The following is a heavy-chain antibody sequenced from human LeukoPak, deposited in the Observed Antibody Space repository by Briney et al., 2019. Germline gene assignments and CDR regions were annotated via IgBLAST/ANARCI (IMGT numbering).Heavy chain of an antibody. V-gene: IGHV1-18*04. CDR3: ARVGQWLVRGAFDI. CDR1: GHTFTSYG. CDR2: ISAYNGNT. J-gene: IGHJ3*02. Sequence: ASVKVSCKASGHTFTSYGISWVRQAPGQGLEWMGWISAYNGNTNYAQKLQGRVTMTTDTATSTAYMELRSLRSDDTAVYYCARVGQWLVRGAFDIWGQGTMVTVSS. D-gene: IGHD6-19*01.